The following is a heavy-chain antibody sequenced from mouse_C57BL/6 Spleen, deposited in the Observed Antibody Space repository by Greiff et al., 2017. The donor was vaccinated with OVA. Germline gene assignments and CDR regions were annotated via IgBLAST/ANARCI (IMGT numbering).Heavy chain of an antibody. CDR1: GFTFSSSA. D-gene: IGHD4-1*01. CDR3: TQTGTETWFAY. Sequence: EVKLVESGEGLVKPGGSLKLSCAASGFTFSSSAMSWVRQTPEKRLEWVAYISSGGDYIYYADTVKGRFTISRDNARNTRYLQMSRLKSEDTAMYYCTQTGTETWFAYWGQGTLVTVSA. CDR2: ISSGGDYI. J-gene: IGHJ3*01. V-gene: IGHV5-9-1*02.